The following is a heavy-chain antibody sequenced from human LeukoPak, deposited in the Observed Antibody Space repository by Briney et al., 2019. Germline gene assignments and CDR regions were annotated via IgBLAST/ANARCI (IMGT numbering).Heavy chain of an antibody. CDR1: GFTFSSYG. V-gene: IGHV3-33*01. CDR2: IWHDGSKA. D-gene: IGHD3-3*01. Sequence: GGSLRLSCEVSGFTFSSYGMHWVRQAPGKGLEWVAIIWHDGSKAEYADSVKGRFTISRDDSKNTLHLQMNSLRVEDTAVYYCAREASGHYCDLWGQGTLVTVSS. J-gene: IGHJ5*02. CDR3: AREASGHYCDL.